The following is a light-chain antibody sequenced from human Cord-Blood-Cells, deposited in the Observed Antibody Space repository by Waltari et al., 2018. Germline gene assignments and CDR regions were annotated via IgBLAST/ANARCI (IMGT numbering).Light chain of an antibody. J-gene: IGLJ1*01. CDR3: SSYAGSNNYV. CDR1: SSDVGGYNY. Sequence: QSALTQPPSASGSPGQSVTISCTGTSSDVGGYNYVSCYQQHPGKAPKLMIDEVSKRPSGVPVLFSGSKSANTASLTVSGLQAEDEADYYCSSYAGSNNYVFGTGTKVTVL. CDR2: EVS. V-gene: IGLV2-8*01.